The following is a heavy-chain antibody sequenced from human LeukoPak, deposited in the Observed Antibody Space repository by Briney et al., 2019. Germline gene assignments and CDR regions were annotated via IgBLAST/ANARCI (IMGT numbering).Heavy chain of an antibody. D-gene: IGHD3-10*01. CDR1: GITFSSYS. CDR3: ARDFSGTNYMDV. CDR2: ISSSSTYI. V-gene: IGHV3-21*01. Sequence: TPGGSLRLSCAASGITFSSYSMNWVRQALGKGLEWVSSISSSSTYIYYADSVKGRFTISRDDAKNSLYLQMNSLRAEDTAVYYCARDFSGTNYMDVWGKGTTVTVSS. J-gene: IGHJ6*03.